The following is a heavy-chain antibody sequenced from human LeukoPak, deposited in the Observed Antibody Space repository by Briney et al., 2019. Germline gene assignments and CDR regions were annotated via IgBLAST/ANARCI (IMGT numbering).Heavy chain of an antibody. CDR3: VRDGEGVAISVNYWFDP. V-gene: IGHV1-8*01. Sequence: ASVKVSCKASGFKFTGYDINWVRQASGRGLEGMGWMNPNNGKTGYAQKFQGRVTMTRDTSTSTAYMELRGLISEDTAVYYCVRDGEGVAISVNYWFDPWGQGTLVTVSS. D-gene: IGHD3-10*01. CDR1: GFKFTGYD. J-gene: IGHJ5*02. CDR2: MNPNNGKT.